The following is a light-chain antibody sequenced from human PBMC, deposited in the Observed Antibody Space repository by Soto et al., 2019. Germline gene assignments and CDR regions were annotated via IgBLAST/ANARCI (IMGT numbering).Light chain of an antibody. CDR1: QRVSGGF. V-gene: IGKV3D-20*01. Sequence: DIVLTHSPATLSLSPCERAALYPGASQRVSGGFLAWYQQKPGLAPRLILYDTSFRATGIPDRFSGSGSGTDFTLSISRVEPEDFAVYYCQQYGTSPWTFGQGTKVDTK. J-gene: IGKJ1*01. CDR2: DTS. CDR3: QQYGTSPWT.